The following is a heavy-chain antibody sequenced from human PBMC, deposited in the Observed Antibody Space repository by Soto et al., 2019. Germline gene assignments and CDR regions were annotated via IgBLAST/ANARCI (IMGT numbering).Heavy chain of an antibody. Sequence: QVQLVESGGGVVQPGRSLRLSCTASGFSFSSYTMHWVRQAPGKGLEWVGLITYDGSTQYYADSVKGRLTISRDYAKSTLALQIDSLRDDATAVYYCARDGMPGNIDAFDIWGQGTEVTVSS. J-gene: IGHJ3*02. CDR3: ARDGMPGNIDAFDI. CDR1: GFSFSSYT. D-gene: IGHD1-1*01. V-gene: IGHV3-30-3*01. CDR2: ITYDGSTQ.